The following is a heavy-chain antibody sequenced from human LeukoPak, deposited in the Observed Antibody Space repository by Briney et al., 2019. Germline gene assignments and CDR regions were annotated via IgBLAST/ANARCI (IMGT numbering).Heavy chain of an antibody. J-gene: IGHJ4*02. Sequence: SETLSLTRVVSGYAISSGHYWGWIRQSPGKGLEWIGSFYAGGSIYYNPSLKSRVTIVEDTSRNQFSLKMTSVTAADTAVYYCTREVVEVPTAVIDYWGQGALVTVSS. CDR3: TREVVEVPTAVIDY. CDR2: FYAGGSI. V-gene: IGHV4-38-2*02. D-gene: IGHD1-26*01. CDR1: GYAISSGHY.